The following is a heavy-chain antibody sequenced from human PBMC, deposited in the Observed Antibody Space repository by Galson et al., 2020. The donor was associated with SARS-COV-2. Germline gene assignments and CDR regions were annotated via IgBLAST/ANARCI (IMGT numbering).Heavy chain of an antibody. D-gene: IGHD6-13*01. CDR1: GYTFTRYG. CDR2: ISPYNGDT. V-gene: IGHV1-18*04. Sequence: GASVKVSCKASGYTFTRYGISWVRQAPGQGLEWMGWISPYNGDTNYAHKLQGRFTMTTDTSTSTAYMDLRSLRSDDTAVYYCARGGAAAGPADAFDIWGQGTMVTVSS. J-gene: IGHJ3*02. CDR3: ARGGAAAGPADAFDI.